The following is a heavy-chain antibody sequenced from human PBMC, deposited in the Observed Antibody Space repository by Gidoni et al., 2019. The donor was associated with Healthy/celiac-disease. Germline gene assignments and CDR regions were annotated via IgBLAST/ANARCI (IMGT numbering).Heavy chain of an antibody. D-gene: IGHD2-15*01. Sequence: QLQLQESGPGLVKPSETLSLTCTVSGGSISSSSYYWGWIRQPPGKGLEWIGSIYYSGSTYYNPSLKSRVTISVDTSKNQFSLKLSSVTAADTAVYYCARGGGLVVVAATRGFGGDYVKWGQGTLVTVSS. CDR1: GGSISSSSYY. J-gene: IGHJ4*02. CDR2: IYYSGST. CDR3: ARGGGLVVVAATRGFGGDYVK. V-gene: IGHV4-39*07.